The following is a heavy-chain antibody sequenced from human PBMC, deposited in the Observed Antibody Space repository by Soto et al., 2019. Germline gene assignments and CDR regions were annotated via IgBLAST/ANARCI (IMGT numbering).Heavy chain of an antibody. CDR2: INHSGST. J-gene: IGHJ6*03. CDR3: ARRRTRNYYMDV. D-gene: IGHD4-17*01. Sequence: SETLSLTCAVYGGSFSGYYWSWIRQPPGKGLEWIGEINHSGSTNYNPSIKSQNTISVDTSKNQFSLKLISVTAADTAVYYCARRRTRNYYMDVWGKGTTVT. V-gene: IGHV4-34*01. CDR1: GGSFSGYY.